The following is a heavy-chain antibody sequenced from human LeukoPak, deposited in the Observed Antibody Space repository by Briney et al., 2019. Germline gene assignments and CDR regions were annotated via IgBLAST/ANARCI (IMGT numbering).Heavy chain of an antibody. Sequence: GGSLRLSCAASGFTFSSYAMRWVGQAPGKGVEWVSAISGRGGSTYYADSVKGRFTISRDNYKKTLYMQKNGLRAEDTAVYYCAKDAVLTLDTAMFTYFDYWGQGTLVTVSS. J-gene: IGHJ4*02. V-gene: IGHV3-23*01. CDR3: AKDAVLTLDTAMFTYFDY. CDR2: ISGRGGST. CDR1: GFTFSSYA. D-gene: IGHD5-18*01.